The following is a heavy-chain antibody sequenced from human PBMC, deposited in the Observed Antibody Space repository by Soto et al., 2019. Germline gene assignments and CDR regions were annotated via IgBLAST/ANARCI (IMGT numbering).Heavy chain of an antibody. CDR2: INHSGST. D-gene: IGHD2-2*01. CDR1: AASVSVYY. Sequence: PSETLSLTCSVYAASVSVYYWTWLRQPPGKGLEWIGEINHSGSTKYKPSLKSRVTMSVDKPKNQFSLNLTSVTAADTAVYYCARVISSRDEYFDYWGQGTVVTVSS. J-gene: IGHJ4*02. V-gene: IGHV4-34*01. CDR3: ARVISSRDEYFDY.